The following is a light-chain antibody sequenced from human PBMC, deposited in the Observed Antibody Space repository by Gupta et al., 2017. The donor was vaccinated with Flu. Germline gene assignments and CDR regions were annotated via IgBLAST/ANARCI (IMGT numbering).Light chain of an antibody. CDR2: DGT. V-gene: IGLV2-23*01. J-gene: IGLJ3*02. CDR1: SRDVGGYSP. CDR3: CSSEDSSTDYWV. Sequence: SITISCPGSSRDVGGYSPVSWYHQLPGKAPPHLLYDGTKRPSGVSTRFSCSTSCNTASLITTGLQAEDDADYYCCSSEDSSTDYWVFGGGTKLTVL.